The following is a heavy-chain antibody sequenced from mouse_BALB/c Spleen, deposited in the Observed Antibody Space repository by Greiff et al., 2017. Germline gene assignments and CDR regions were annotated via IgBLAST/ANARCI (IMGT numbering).Heavy chain of an antibody. J-gene: IGHJ3*01. CDR3: ARQKYGSYFRWFAY. V-gene: IGHV5-6*01. D-gene: IGHD2-10*02. CDR1: GFTFSSYG. Sequence: EVKLMESGGDLVKPGGSLKLSCAASGFTFSSYGMSWVRQTPDKRLEWVATISSGGSYTYYPDSVKGRFTISRDNAKNTLYLQMSSLKSEDTAMYYCARQKYGSYFRWFAYWGQGTLVTVSA. CDR2: ISSGGSYT.